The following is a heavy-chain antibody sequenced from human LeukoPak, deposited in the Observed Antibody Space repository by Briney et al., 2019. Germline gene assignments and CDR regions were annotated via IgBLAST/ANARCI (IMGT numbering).Heavy chain of an antibody. J-gene: IGHJ5*02. CDR1: GGSISSYY. CDR2: IYYSGST. Sequence: KTSETLSLTCTVSGGSISSYYWSWIRQPPGKGLEWIGYIYYSGSTNYNPSLKSRVTISVDTSKNQFSLKLSSVTAADTAVYYCARVNTIFGVVPEGWFDPWGQGTLVTVSS. CDR3: ARVNTIFGVVPEGWFDP. V-gene: IGHV4-59*01. D-gene: IGHD3-3*01.